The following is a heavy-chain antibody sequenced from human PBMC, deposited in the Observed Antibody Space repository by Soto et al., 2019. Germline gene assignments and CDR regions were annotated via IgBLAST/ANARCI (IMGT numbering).Heavy chain of an antibody. Sequence: GSLRLSFAASGFTFSSYSVNWVRQAPGKGLEWVSSISSSSSYIYYADSVKGRFTISRDNAKNSLYLQMNSLRAEDTAVYYCARVNTAARIYYYYGMDVWGQGTTVTVS. J-gene: IGHJ6*02. D-gene: IGHD6-6*01. CDR1: GFTFSSYS. V-gene: IGHV3-21*01. CDR3: ARVNTAARIYYYYGMDV. CDR2: ISSSSSYI.